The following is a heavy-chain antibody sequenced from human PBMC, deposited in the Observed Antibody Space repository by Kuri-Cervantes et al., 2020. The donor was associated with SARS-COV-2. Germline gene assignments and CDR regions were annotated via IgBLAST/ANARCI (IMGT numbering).Heavy chain of an antibody. V-gene: IGHV3-43*02. Sequence: GESLKISCAASGFTFDDYAMHWVRQAPGKGLEWVSLISGDGGSTYYADSVKGRFTISRDNSKNSLYLQMNSLRAEDTAVYYCARTPSYYDILTGYYGDAFDIWGQGIMVTVSS. D-gene: IGHD3-9*01. CDR3: ARTPSYYDILTGYYGDAFDI. J-gene: IGHJ3*02. CDR2: ISGDGGST. CDR1: GFTFDDYA.